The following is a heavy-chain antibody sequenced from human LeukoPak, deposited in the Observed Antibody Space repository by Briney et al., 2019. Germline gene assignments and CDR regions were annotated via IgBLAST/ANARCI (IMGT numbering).Heavy chain of an antibody. CDR2: INTDGSIT. CDR3: ARAGAPYSSGWYSDY. J-gene: IGHJ4*02. CDR1: GFTFSSYW. V-gene: IGHV3-74*01. D-gene: IGHD6-19*01. Sequence: PGGSLRLSCAASGFTFSSYWMHWVRQAPGKGLVWVSRINTDGSITNYADSVKGRFTISRDNAKNSLYLQMNSLRAEDTAVYYCARAGAPYSSGWYSDYWGQGTLVTVSS.